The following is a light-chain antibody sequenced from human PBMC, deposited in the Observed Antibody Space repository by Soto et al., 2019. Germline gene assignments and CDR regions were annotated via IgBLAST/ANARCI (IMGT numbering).Light chain of an antibody. CDR3: QQSYGPPWT. Sequence: DIQMTQSPSSLSASVGDSVTITCRASQNIKTFLNWYQQKPGKTTKLLICAASSLQSGVPSRFSGGGSGTDFTLSISSLQPEDFATYFCQQSYGPPWTFGQGTKVEI. CDR2: AAS. V-gene: IGKV1-39*01. J-gene: IGKJ1*01. CDR1: QNIKTF.